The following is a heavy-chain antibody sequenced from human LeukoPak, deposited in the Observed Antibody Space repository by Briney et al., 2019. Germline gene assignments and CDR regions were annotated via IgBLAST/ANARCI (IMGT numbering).Heavy chain of an antibody. CDR3: ARERMGVGTTTFDY. CDR1: GYTFSSNY. J-gene: IGHJ4*02. CDR2: INPSGGST. V-gene: IGHV1-46*01. Sequence: ASVKVSCKASGYTFSSNYMHWVRQAPGQGLEWMGIINPSGGSTSYAQKFQGRVTMTRDTSTSTVYMELSSLRSEDTVVYYCARERMGVGTTTFDYWGQGTLVTVSS. D-gene: IGHD1-26*01.